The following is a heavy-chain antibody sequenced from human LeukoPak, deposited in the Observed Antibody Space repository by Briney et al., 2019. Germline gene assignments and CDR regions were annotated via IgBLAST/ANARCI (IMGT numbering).Heavy chain of an antibody. CDR3: ARDLHSYGYAGDY. CDR2: IWYDGSNK. D-gene: IGHD5-18*01. V-gene: IGHV3-33*01. J-gene: IGHJ4*02. Sequence: SCKASGYTFTSYYMHWVRQAPGKGLEWVAVIWYDGSNKYYADSVKGRFTISRDNSKNTLYLQMNSLRAEDTAVYYCARDLHSYGYAGDYWGQGTLVTVSS. CDR1: GYTFTSYY.